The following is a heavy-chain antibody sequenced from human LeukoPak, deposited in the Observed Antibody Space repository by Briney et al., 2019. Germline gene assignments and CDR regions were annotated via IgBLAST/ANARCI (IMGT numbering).Heavy chain of an antibody. CDR2: ISPTSSNI. CDR1: GFTFRDYS. D-gene: IGHD4-17*01. CDR3: ARDVRYGDYAGWFDP. V-gene: IGHV3-48*04. J-gene: IGHJ5*02. Sequence: GGSLRLSCAASGFTFRDYSMNWVRQAPGKGPECVSYISPTSSNIFYVDSVKGRFTISRDNAKNSLYLQINSLRAEDTAVYYCARDVRYGDYAGWFDPWGQGTLVTVSS.